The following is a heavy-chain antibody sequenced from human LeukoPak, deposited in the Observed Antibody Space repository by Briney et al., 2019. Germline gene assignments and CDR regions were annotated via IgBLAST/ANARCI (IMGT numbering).Heavy chain of an antibody. CDR1: GGSISISNYY. V-gene: IGHV4-39*01. CDR3: ARNYGDSGYPRFLDL. CDR2: IYYSGST. Sequence: SETLSLTCIISGGSISISNYYWGWIRQPPGKGLEWIGSIYYSGSTYYNPSLKSRVTISVDTSKNQFSLKLSSVTAADTAVYYCARNYGDSGYPRFLDLWGRGTLVTVSS. J-gene: IGHJ2*01. D-gene: IGHD3-22*01.